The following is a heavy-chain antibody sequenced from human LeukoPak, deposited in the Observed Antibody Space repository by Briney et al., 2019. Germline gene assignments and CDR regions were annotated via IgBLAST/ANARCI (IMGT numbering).Heavy chain of an antibody. D-gene: IGHD6-19*01. Sequence: KTSETLSLTCTVSGGSISSYYWSWIRQPPGKGLEWIGYIYYSGSTNYSPSLKSRVTISVDTSKNRFSLRLSSLTAADTAVYFCAGSGWSFDAFDFWGQGTLVTVSS. CDR2: IYYSGST. J-gene: IGHJ4*02. CDR3: AGSGWSFDAFDF. V-gene: IGHV4-59*08. CDR1: GGSISSYY.